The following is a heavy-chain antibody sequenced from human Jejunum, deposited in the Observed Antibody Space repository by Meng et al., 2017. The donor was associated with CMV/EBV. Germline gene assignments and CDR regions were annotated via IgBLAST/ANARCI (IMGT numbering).Heavy chain of an antibody. Sequence: KVSGYTFTDYYIHWVQQAPGKGLEWMGLVDPEDGETIYAEKSQGRVTISADTSTDTIYMELSSLRSEDTAVYFCALGLYTTSWFFDLWGRGTLVTVSS. CDR1: GYTFTDYY. CDR2: VDPEDGET. J-gene: IGHJ2*01. V-gene: IGHV1-69-2*01. CDR3: ALGLYTTSWFFDL. D-gene: IGHD1-14*01.